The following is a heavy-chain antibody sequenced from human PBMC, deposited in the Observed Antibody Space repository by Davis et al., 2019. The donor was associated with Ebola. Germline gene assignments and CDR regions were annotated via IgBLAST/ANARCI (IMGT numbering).Heavy chain of an antibody. J-gene: IGHJ6*02. Sequence: PGGSLRLSCAASGFTFSSYWMSWVRQAPGKGLEWVANIKQDGSEKYYVDSVKGRFTISRDNAKNSLYLQMNSLRAEDTAVYYCARNLPPWLDYYYYGMDVWGQGTTVTVSS. D-gene: IGHD3-9*01. V-gene: IGHV3-7*01. CDR2: IKQDGSEK. CDR3: ARNLPPWLDYYYYGMDV. CDR1: GFTFSSYW.